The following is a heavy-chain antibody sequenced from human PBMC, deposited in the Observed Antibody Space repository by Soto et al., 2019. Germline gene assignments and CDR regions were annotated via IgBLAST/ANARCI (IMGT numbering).Heavy chain of an antibody. J-gene: IGHJ6*02. CDR3: ARDARNYDILTGYYKDYYYGMDV. V-gene: IGHV3-11*05. CDR1: GFTFSDYY. CDR2: TSSSGSDT. Sequence: GGSLRLSCAASGFTFSDYYMSWIRQAPGKGLEWVSYTSSSGSDTYYAGSVKGRFTISRENAKNSLYLQMNSLRAEDTAVYYCARDARNYDILTGYYKDYYYGMDVWGQGTTVTVSS. D-gene: IGHD3-9*01.